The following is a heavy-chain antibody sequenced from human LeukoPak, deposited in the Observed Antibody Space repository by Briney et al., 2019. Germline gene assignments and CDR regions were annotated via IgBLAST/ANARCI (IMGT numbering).Heavy chain of an antibody. CDR3: ATEVAEGGPQDY. CDR2: ISSDGNKK. J-gene: IGHJ4*02. Sequence: GGSLRLTCAASGFTFSSYWMSWVRQAPGKGPEWVTVISSDGNKKYYVDSVKGRFTISRDNSKNTLYLQMNSLRPEDTALNYCATEVAEGGPQDYWGQGTLVTVSS. D-gene: IGHD2-15*01. V-gene: IGHV3-30*03. CDR1: GFTFSSYW.